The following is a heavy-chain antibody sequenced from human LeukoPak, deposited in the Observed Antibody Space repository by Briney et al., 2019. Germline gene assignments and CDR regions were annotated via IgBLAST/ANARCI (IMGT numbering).Heavy chain of an antibody. Sequence: PGGSLRLSCAASGFTFSSYGMHWVRQAPGKGLEWVGRINSKSGSGTTDYAAPVKGRFTIARNDSTNTLYLQMNSLKTEDTAVYYCTTDLHVWDGYSRYYSFDIWGQGTMVTVSS. CDR2: INSKSGSGTT. D-gene: IGHD3-22*01. V-gene: IGHV3-15*01. J-gene: IGHJ3*02. CDR1: GFTFSSYG. CDR3: TTDLHVWDGYSRYYSFDI.